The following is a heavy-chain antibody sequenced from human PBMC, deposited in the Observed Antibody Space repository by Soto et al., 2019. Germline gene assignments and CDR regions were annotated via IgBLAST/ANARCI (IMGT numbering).Heavy chain of an antibody. CDR3: ARHKGAGSDRGGMDV. J-gene: IGHJ6*02. CDR1: GFTFSSYA. CDR2: VHYSGTT. V-gene: IGHV4-59*08. Sequence: GSLRLSCAASGFTFSSYAISWVRQAPGKGLEWIGNVHYSGTTNYNPSVSSRVTTSVDTAKNQLSLNLTSVTAAHTVLYCCARHKGAGSDRGGMDVWGQGTTVNVSS. D-gene: IGHD6-25*01.